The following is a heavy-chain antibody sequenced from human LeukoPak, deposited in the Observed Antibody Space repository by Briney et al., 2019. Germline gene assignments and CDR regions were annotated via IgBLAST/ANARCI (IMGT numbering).Heavy chain of an antibody. J-gene: IGHJ5*02. D-gene: IGHD3-10*01. V-gene: IGHV4-4*07. CDR1: GGSISSYY. CDR3: ARVLGNYYGSGSYYNPEGNFDP. Sequence: PETLSLTCTVSGGSISSYYWSWIRQPAGKGLEWIGRIYTSGSTNYNPSLKSRVTMSVDTSKNQFSLKLSSVTAADTAVYYCARVLGNYYGSGSYYNPEGNFDPWGQGTLVTVSS. CDR2: IYTSGST.